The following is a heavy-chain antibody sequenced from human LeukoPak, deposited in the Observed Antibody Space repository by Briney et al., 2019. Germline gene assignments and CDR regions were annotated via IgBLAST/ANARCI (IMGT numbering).Heavy chain of an antibody. Sequence: PGGSLRLSCAASGFTFSSYEMNWVRQAPGKGLEWVSYISSSGSTIYYADSVKGRFTISRDDSKNTLYLQMDSLRPEDTAMYYCAKPETPGYSYTWGRFYFDYWGQGTLATVSS. J-gene: IGHJ4*02. D-gene: IGHD3-16*02. CDR1: GFTFSSYE. V-gene: IGHV3-48*03. CDR2: ISSSGSTI. CDR3: AKPETPGYSYTWGRFYFDY.